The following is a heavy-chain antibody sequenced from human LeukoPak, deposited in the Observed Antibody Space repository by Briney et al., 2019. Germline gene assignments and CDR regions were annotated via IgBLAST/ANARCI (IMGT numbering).Heavy chain of an antibody. V-gene: IGHV4-34*01. CDR2: INHSGST. CDR1: GGSFSSYY. D-gene: IGHD6-6*01. CDR3: ARGAGGSSSPSDY. Sequence: SETLSLTCAVYGGSFSSYYWSWIRQPPGKGLECIGEINHSGSTNYNPSLKSRVTISVDTSKNQFSLKLSSVTAADTAVYYCARGAGGSSSPSDYWGQGTLVTVSS. J-gene: IGHJ4*02.